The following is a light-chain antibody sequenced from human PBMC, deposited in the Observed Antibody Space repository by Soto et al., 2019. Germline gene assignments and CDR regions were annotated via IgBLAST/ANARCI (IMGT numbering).Light chain of an antibody. CDR2: LNSDGSH. V-gene: IGLV4-69*01. Sequence: QSVLTQSPSASASLGASVKLTCTLSSGHSSYAIAWHQQQPEKGPRYLMKLNSDGSHSKGDGIPDRFSGSSSGAERYLTISSRQSEDEADYYCQTWGTGGVFGGGTKVTVL. CDR1: SGHSSYA. CDR3: QTWGTGGV. J-gene: IGLJ2*01.